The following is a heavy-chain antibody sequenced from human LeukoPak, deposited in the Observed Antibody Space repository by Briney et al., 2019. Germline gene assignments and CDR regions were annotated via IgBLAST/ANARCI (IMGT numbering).Heavy chain of an antibody. Sequence: ASVKVSCKTSGYSFINYYIHWVRQAPGQGLEWMGIINPSDGSTSYAQKFQGRVTMTRDMSTSTVYMELSSLRSEDTAVYYCARDPGEDRSLDYWGQGTLVTVSS. V-gene: IGHV1-46*01. D-gene: IGHD7-27*01. CDR2: INPSDGST. J-gene: IGHJ4*02. CDR1: GYSFINYY. CDR3: ARDPGEDRSLDY.